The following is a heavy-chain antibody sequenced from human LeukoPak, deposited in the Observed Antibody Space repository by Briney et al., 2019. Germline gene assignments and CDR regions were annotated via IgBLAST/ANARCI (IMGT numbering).Heavy chain of an antibody. V-gene: IGHV3-15*01. Sequence: GGSLRLSCAASGFTFSNAWMSWVRQAPGKGLEWVGRIKSKTDGGTTDYAAPVKGRFTISRDDSKNTLYLQMNSLKTEDTAVYYCTTEPPYYYDSSGSRTLFDYYYYMDVWGKGTTVTISS. J-gene: IGHJ6*03. CDR1: GFTFSNAW. CDR3: TTEPPYYYDSSGSRTLFDYYYYMDV. CDR2: IKSKTDGGTT. D-gene: IGHD3-22*01.